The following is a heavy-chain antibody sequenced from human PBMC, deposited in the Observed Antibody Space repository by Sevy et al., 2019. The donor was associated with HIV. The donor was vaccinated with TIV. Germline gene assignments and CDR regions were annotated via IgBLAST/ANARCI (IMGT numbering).Heavy chain of an antibody. V-gene: IGHV3-7*01. CDR2: IKEDGSQK. Sequence: GGSLRLSCAASGFSFSKYWMSWVRQAPGKGLEWVANIKEDGSQKNYLESVKGRFTISRDNAKNLLYLQMTNLRADDTAVNYCARDADILSGYPSHNFDYWGQGTLVTVSS. J-gene: IGHJ4*02. D-gene: IGHD3-9*01. CDR1: GFSFSKYW. CDR3: ARDADILSGYPSHNFDY.